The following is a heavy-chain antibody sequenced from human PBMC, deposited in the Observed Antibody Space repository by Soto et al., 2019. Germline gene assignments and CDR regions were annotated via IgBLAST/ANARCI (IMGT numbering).Heavy chain of an antibody. CDR2: IWYDGSNK. V-gene: IGHV3-33*01. CDR1: GFTFSSYG. D-gene: IGHD3-10*01. CDR3: ARGGSYYGSGSSTEVDY. Sequence: QVQLVESGGGVVQPGRSLRLSCAASGFTFSSYGMHWVRQAPGKGLEWVAVIWYDGSNKYYADSVKGRFTISRDNSKNPLYLQMNSLRAEDTAVYYCARGGSYYGSGSSTEVDYWGQGTLVTVSS. J-gene: IGHJ4*02.